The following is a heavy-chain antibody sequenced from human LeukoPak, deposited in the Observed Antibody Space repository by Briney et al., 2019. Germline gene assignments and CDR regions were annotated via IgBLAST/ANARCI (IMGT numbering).Heavy chain of an antibody. CDR2: IYPGDSDT. CDR3: VRRGREHQLYRDWFDP. D-gene: IGHD6-13*01. J-gene: IGHJ5*02. Sequence: GESLKISCKGSGYSFTNHWIGWVRQLPGKGLEWMGIIYPGDSDTRYSPSFQGQVTISADKSISTAYLQWSSLKASDTAMYYCVRRGREHQLYRDWFDPWGQGTLVTVSS. CDR1: GYSFTNHW. V-gene: IGHV5-51*01.